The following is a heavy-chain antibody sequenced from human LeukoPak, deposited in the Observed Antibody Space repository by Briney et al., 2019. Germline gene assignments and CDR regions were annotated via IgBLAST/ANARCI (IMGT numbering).Heavy chain of an antibody. Sequence: SETLSLTCAVYGGSFSGYYWSWIRQPPGKGLEWIGEINHSGSTNYNPSLKSRVTISVDTSKNQFSLKLSSVTAADTAVYYCVGVVPAAIPKKGYGMDVWGRGTTVTVSS. V-gene: IGHV4-34*01. D-gene: IGHD2-2*02. CDR1: GGSFSGYY. CDR2: INHSGST. CDR3: VGVVPAAIPKKGYGMDV. J-gene: IGHJ6*02.